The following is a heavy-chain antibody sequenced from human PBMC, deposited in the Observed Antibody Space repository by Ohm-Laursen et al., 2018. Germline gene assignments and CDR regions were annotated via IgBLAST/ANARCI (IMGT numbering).Heavy chain of an antibody. D-gene: IGHD1-26*01. CDR2: ISSSARTI. Sequence: SLRLSCTASGFTFSDYYMNWICQAPGKGLEWVSYISSSARTIYYADSVKGRFTISRDNTKNSLYLQMNSLRAEDTAVYYCAREDSGLPYYFDYWGQGTLVTVSS. V-gene: IGHV3-11*01. J-gene: IGHJ4*02. CDR1: GFTFSDYY. CDR3: AREDSGLPYYFDY.